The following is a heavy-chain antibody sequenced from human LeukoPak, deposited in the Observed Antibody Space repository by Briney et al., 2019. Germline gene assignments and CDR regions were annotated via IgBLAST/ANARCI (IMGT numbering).Heavy chain of an antibody. CDR2: MNPNSGNT. Sequence: ASVKVSCKASGYTFTSYDINWGRQATGQGLEWMGWMNPNSGNTGYTQKFQGRVTMTRNTSISTAYMELSSLRSEDTAVYYCARAHYDILSGYYVYYYYGMDVWGQGTTVTVSS. V-gene: IGHV1-8*01. CDR3: ARAHYDILSGYYVYYYYGMDV. J-gene: IGHJ6*02. D-gene: IGHD3-9*01. CDR1: GYTFTSYD.